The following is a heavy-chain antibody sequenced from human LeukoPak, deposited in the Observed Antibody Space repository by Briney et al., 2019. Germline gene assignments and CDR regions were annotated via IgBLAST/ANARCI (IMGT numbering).Heavy chain of an antibody. CDR2: ISGSGGNT. D-gene: IGHD1-14*01. CDR1: GFTFNNYA. Sequence: GGSLRLSCAASGFTFNNYAMNWVRQAPGKWLEWVSSISGSGGNTYYADSVKGRFTISRDNSKNTLYLQMNSLRAEDTAVYYCAKPARTDAFDIWGQGTMITVSS. V-gene: IGHV3-23*01. J-gene: IGHJ3*02. CDR3: AKPARTDAFDI.